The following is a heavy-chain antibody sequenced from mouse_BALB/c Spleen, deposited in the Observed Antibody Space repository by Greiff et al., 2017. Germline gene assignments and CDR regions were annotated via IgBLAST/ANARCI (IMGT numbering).Heavy chain of an antibody. D-gene: IGHD4-1*01. Sequence: EVMLVESGGGLVQPGGSLRLSCATSGFTFTDYYMSWVRQPPGKALEWLGFIRNKANGYTTEYSASVKGRFTISSDNSQGILYLQMNTLRAEDSATYYCARDTGTGIWFAYWGQGTLVTVSA. CDR1: GFTFTDYY. CDR3: ARDTGTGIWFAY. V-gene: IGHV7-3*02. J-gene: IGHJ3*01. CDR2: IRNKANGYTT.